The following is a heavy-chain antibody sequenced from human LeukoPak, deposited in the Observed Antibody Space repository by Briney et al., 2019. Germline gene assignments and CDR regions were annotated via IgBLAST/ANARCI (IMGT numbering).Heavy chain of an antibody. J-gene: IGHJ4*02. CDR1: GYTFTGYY. CDR3: ARGGRVLRYFVWLLVNDY. CDR2: INPNSGGT. D-gene: IGHD3-9*01. Sequence: GSVKVSCKASGYTFTGYYMHWVRQAPGQGLEWMGWINPNSGGTNYAQKFQGRVTMTRDTSISTAYMELSRLRSDDTAVYYCARGGRVLRYFVWLLVNDYWGQGTLVTVSS. V-gene: IGHV1-2*02.